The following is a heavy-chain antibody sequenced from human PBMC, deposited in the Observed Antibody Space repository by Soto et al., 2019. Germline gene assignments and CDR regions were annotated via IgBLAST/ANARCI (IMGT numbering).Heavy chain of an antibody. CDR3: ARVGPFLGGDYVAFDI. Sequence: GASVKVSCKASGYTFTSYGISWVRQAPGQGLEWMGWISAYNGNTNYAQKLQGRVTMTTDTSTSTAYMELRSLRSDDTAVYYCARVGPFLGGDYVAFDIWGQGTMVTVSS. D-gene: IGHD4-17*01. CDR2: ISAYNGNT. V-gene: IGHV1-18*01. J-gene: IGHJ3*02. CDR1: GYTFTSYG.